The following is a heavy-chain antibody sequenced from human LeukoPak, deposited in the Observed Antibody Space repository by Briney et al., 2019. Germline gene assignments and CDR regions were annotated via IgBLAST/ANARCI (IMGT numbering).Heavy chain of an antibody. CDR2: ISYDGSNK. J-gene: IGHJ4*02. D-gene: IGHD2-2*01. CDR3: ARGLWPLIVVVPAAIDY. Sequence: PGGSLRLSCAASGFTFSSYAMHWVRQAPGKGLEWVAVISYDGSNKYYADSVKGRFTISRDNSKNTLYLQMNSLRAEDTAVYYCARGLWPLIVVVPAAIDYWGQGTLVTVSS. V-gene: IGHV3-30*04. CDR1: GFTFSSYA.